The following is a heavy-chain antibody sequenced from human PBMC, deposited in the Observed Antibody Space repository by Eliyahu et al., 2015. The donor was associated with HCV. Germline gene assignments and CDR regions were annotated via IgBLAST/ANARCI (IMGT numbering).Heavy chain of an antibody. V-gene: IGHV3-15*01. J-gene: IGHJ4*02. CDR3: TTDWGRWLENPDY. CDR1: GFTFTKTW. D-gene: IGHD5-24*01. Sequence: DEELVESGGRMVRPGGSLRLSCXASGFTFTKTWMTWVRQXPGKGLEWVGRIKSNSDGGTSDYAAPVKGRFSISRDDARNALYLQMNSLKIEDTAVYYCTTDWGRWLENPDYWGQGTLVTVSS. CDR2: IKSNSDGGTS.